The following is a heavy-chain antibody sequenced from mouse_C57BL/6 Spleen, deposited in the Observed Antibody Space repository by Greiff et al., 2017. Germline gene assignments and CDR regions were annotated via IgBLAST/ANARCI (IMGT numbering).Heavy chain of an antibody. CDR1: GYTFTSYW. CDR2: IYPGSGST. CDR3: ARSGIYYYGSSSFYYAMDY. D-gene: IGHD1-1*01. V-gene: IGHV1-55*01. Sequence: QVQLQQPGAELVKPGASVKISCKASGYTFTSYWITWVKQRPGQGLEWIGDIYPGSGSTNYNEKFKSKATLTVDTSSSTAYMQLSSLTSEDSAVYYCARSGIYYYGSSSFYYAMDYWGQGTSVTVSS. J-gene: IGHJ4*01.